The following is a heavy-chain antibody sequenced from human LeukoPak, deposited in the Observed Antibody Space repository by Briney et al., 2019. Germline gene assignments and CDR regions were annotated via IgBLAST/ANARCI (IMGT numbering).Heavy chain of an antibody. D-gene: IGHD3-10*01. CDR1: GYTFTSYG. CDR2: ISAYNGNT. Sequence: GASVKVSCMASGYTFTSYGISWVRQAPGQGLEWMGWISAYNGNTNYAQKLQGRVTMTTDTSTSTTYMELRSLRSDDTAVYYCARGEYYGSGSFYYYYMDVWGKGTTVTVSS. V-gene: IGHV1-18*01. J-gene: IGHJ6*03. CDR3: ARGEYYGSGSFYYYYMDV.